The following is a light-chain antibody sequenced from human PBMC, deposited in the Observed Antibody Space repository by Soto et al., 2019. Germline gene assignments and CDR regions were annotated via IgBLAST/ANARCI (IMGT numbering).Light chain of an antibody. CDR3: CSHAGGYTCV. Sequence: QSALTQPRSVSGSPGQSVTISCTGTSSDVGAYNYVSWYQQHPGKAPKLMLYDVSKRPSGVPDRFSGSKSDNTASLTISGLQAEDEADYYCCSHAGGYTCVFGGGTKLTVL. V-gene: IGLV2-11*01. CDR1: SSDVGAYNY. J-gene: IGLJ3*02. CDR2: DVS.